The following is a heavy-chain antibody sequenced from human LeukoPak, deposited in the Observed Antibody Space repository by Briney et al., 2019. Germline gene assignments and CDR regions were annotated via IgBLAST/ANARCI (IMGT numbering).Heavy chain of an antibody. D-gene: IGHD2-8*01. J-gene: IGHJ5*01. CDR3: ARDALPFYTNTCFDS. CDR2: ISVYNGGT. Sequence: ASVKVSCKASGYTFKNYGIAWVRQAPGQGLEWMGWISVYNGGTIYAPKFKGRITMTPDTYTTTVYVELTDLRSDDTAVYYCARDALPFYTNTCFDSWGQGSLVTVSS. CDR1: GYTFKNYG. V-gene: IGHV1-18*01.